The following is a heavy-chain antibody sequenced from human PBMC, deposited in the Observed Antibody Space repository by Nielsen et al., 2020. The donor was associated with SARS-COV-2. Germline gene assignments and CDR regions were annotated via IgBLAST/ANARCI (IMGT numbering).Heavy chain of an antibody. J-gene: IGHJ1*01. CDR1: GFTVSSNY. V-gene: IGHV3-53*01. D-gene: IGHD4-23*01. CDR2: IYSGGST. Sequence: GESLKISCAASGFTVSSNYMSWVRQAPGKGLEWVSVIYSGGSTYYADSVKGRFTISRDNSKNTLYLQMNSLRAEDTAVYYCASPEVNWGQGTLVTVSS. CDR3: ASPEVN.